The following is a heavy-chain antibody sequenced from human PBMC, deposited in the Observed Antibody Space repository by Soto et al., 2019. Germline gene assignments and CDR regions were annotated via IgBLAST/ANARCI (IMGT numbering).Heavy chain of an antibody. D-gene: IGHD3-10*01. CDR1: GGSMSEYF. V-gene: IGHV4-59*01. J-gene: IGHJ4*02. Sequence: SETLSLTCTVSGGSMSEYFWSWVRQSPGKGLEWIGYIYYLGSTDYNPSLRSRVTMSVDTSKRQFSLKLSSVTAADTAIYYCARDGYDGSGSPYPAYWGPGIQVTVSS. CDR2: IYYLGST. CDR3: ARDGYDGSGSPYPAY.